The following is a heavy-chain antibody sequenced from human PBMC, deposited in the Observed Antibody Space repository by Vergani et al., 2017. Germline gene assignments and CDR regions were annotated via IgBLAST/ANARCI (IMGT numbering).Heavy chain of an antibody. J-gene: IGHJ4*02. CDR1: GGTFSSYA. CDR2: IIPIFGTA. CDR3: ARQGSRDGFFDY. Sequence: QVQLVQSGAEVKKPGSSVKVSCKASGGTFSSYAISWVRQAPEQGLEWMGGIIPIFGTANYAQKFQGSVTITADESTSTAYMELSSLRSADTAVYYCARQGSRDGFFDYWGQGTLVTVSS. V-gene: IGHV1-69*01. D-gene: IGHD5-24*01.